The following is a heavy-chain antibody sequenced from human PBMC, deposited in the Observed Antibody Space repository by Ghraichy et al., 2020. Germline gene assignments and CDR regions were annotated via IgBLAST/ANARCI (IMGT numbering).Heavy chain of an antibody. V-gene: IGHV3-48*03. CDR3: ARDLGSYGSGSYHA. D-gene: IGHD3-10*01. CDR2: ISSSSNAM. Sequence: XGSLRLSCAASGFTFSSYEMNWVRQAPGKGLEWVSSISSSSNAMYFADSVKGRFTLSRDNAKDSLYLQMNSLRAEDTAVYYCARDLGSYGSGSYHAWGQGTLVTVSS. CDR1: GFTFSSYE. J-gene: IGHJ5*02.